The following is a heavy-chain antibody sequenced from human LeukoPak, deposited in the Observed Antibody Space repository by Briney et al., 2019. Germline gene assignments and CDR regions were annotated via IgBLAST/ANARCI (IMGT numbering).Heavy chain of an antibody. V-gene: IGHV3-7*01. CDR1: GFTFSSYW. Sequence: GGSLRLSCAAFGFTFSSYWMSWVRQAPGKGLEWVANIKQDGSEKYYVDSVKGRFTISRDNAKNSLYLQMNSLRAEDTAVYYCARESWELLDDAFDIWGQGTMVTVSS. CDR3: ARESWELLDDAFDI. J-gene: IGHJ3*02. CDR2: IKQDGSEK. D-gene: IGHD1-26*01.